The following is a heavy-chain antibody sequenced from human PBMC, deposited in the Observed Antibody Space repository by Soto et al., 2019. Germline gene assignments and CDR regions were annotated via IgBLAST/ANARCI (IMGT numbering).Heavy chain of an antibody. CDR2: IYYSGTT. V-gene: IGHV4-59*08. Sequence: QVQLQESGPGLVKPSETMSLTCTVSGVSIRNDYWNWVRQSPGKGLEWIGFIYYSGTTKYNPSLQSRVTISADTSKNQVSLKLTSVTATDTAVYYCARGGGSFSSGWYFDDWGQGTLVTVSS. CDR1: GVSIRNDY. CDR3: ARGGGSFSSGWYFDD. D-gene: IGHD6-19*01. J-gene: IGHJ4*02.